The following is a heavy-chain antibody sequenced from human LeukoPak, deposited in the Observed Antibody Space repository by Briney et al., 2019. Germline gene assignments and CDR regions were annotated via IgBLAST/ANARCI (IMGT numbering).Heavy chain of an antibody. CDR3: ARDWNAFDI. V-gene: IGHV4-61*01. D-gene: IGHD3-3*01. CDR1: GGSVSSGSYY. J-gene: IGHJ3*02. CDR2: IYYSGST. Sequence: SETQSLTCTVSGGSVSSGSYYWSWIRQPPGKGLEWIGYIYYSGSTNYNPSLKSRVTISVDTSKNQFSLKLSSVTAADTAVYYCARDWNAFDIWGQGTMVTVSS.